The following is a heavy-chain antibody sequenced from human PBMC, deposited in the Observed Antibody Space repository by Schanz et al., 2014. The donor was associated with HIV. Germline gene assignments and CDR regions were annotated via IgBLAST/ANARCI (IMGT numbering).Heavy chain of an antibody. CDR1: GFTFSSYW. D-gene: IGHD6-6*01. V-gene: IGHV3-7*01. Sequence: EVQLVESGGGLVQPGGSLRLSCVASGFTFSSYWMSWVRQAPGKGLEWVANIRQDGSEKYYVDSVKGRFTISRDNAKNSLYLQMNSLRAEDTAVYYCAREMYSSPWIWGQGTMVTVSS. CDR3: AREMYSSPWI. J-gene: IGHJ3*02. CDR2: IRQDGSEK.